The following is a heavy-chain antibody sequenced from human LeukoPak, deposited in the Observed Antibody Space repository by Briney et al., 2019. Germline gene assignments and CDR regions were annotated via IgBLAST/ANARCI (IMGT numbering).Heavy chain of an antibody. CDR2: ISGSETNI. V-gene: IGHV3-11*01. J-gene: IGHJ6*02. D-gene: IGHD1-14*01. CDR3: ARRPHGMDV. Sequence: AGGSLRLSCAASGSTFRDYFMSWIRQAPGKGLEWVSHISGSETNIYYADSVKGRFTISRDNARNSLYLQMNGLRAEDTAVYYCARRPHGMDVWGQGTTVTVSS. CDR1: GSTFRDYF.